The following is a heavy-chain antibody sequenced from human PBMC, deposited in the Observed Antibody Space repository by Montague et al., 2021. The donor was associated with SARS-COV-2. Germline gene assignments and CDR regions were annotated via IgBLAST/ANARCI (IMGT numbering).Heavy chain of an antibody. CDR1: GFSLNASGVG. CDR3: AHSPIERGF. Sequence: PALVKPTQTLTLTCTFPGFSLNASGVGVGWIRQPPGKALEWLASIYWDGDKRYSPSLKTRLTITKDTSKSQVVLRMTNADPVDTATYYCAHSPIERGFWGQGTLVTVSS. V-gene: IGHV2-5*02. D-gene: IGHD5-24*01. J-gene: IGHJ4*02. CDR2: IYWDGDK.